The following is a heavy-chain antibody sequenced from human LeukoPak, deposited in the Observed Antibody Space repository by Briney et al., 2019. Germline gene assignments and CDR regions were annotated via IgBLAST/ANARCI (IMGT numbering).Heavy chain of an antibody. Sequence: PGGSLRLSCAASGFTFSSYGMSWVRQAPGKGLEWVSVISSSGGSTSYADAVKGRFTISRDNAKNSLYLQMDSLRAEDTAVYYCARDRRGGSETGYFDYWGQGTLVTVSS. CDR2: ISSSGGST. J-gene: IGHJ4*02. CDR3: ARDRRGGSETGYFDY. D-gene: IGHD2-15*01. CDR1: GFTFSSYG. V-gene: IGHV3-23*01.